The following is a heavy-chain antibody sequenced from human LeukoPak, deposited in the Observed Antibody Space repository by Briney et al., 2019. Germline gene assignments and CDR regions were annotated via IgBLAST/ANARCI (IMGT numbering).Heavy chain of an antibody. J-gene: IGHJ3*02. D-gene: IGHD1-26*01. CDR1: GFTFNTYA. CDR2: IYSGGST. CDR3: ARELREHGVFDI. Sequence: GGTLRLSCAASGFTFNTYAMSWVRQAPGKGLEWVSEIYSGGSTYYAASVKGRFSISRDNSKNTVYLQMNSLRVEDTAVYYCARELREHGVFDIWGQGIMVTVSS. V-gene: IGHV3-53*01.